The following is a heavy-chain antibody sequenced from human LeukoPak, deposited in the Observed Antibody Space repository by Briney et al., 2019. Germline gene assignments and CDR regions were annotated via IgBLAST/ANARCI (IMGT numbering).Heavy chain of an antibody. CDR3: ARGVGGLGNMDV. D-gene: IGHD3-16*01. J-gene: IGHJ6*03. CDR2: MSPKSGNT. CDR1: GYTFISFD. Sequence: APVKVSCKASGYTFISFDIDWVRQATGQGLEWMGWMSPKSGNTDYAQKFQGRVTMARNTSINTAYLELSSLRSDDTAVYFCARGVGGLGNMDVWGEGTTVIVSS. V-gene: IGHV1-8*01.